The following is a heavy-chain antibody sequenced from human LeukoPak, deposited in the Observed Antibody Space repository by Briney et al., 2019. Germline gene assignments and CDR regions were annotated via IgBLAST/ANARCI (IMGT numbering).Heavy chain of an antibody. J-gene: IGHJ4*02. CDR2: IIPIFGTA. Sequence: SVKVSCKASGGTFGSYAISWVRQAPGQGLEWMGGIIPIFGTANYAQKFQGRVTITTDKSTSTAYMELSSLRSEDTAVYYCARDKKVRGVRFFDYWGQGTLVTVSS. D-gene: IGHD3-10*01. V-gene: IGHV1-69*05. CDR3: ARDKKVRGVRFFDY. CDR1: GGTFGSYA.